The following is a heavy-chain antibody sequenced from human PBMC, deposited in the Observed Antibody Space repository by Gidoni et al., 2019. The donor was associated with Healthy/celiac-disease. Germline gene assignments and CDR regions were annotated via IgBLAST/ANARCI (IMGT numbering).Heavy chain of an antibody. Sequence: QVQLVESGGGVVQPWRSLSPSCASSGFTFMSSGSHWVRQAPGKGLEWVAVIWYDGSNKYYADSVKGRFTISRDNSKNTLYLQMNSLRAEDTAVYYCARDRLVLMADALRLGMDVWGQGTTVTVSS. CDR3: ARDRLVLMADALRLGMDV. CDR2: IWYDGSNK. D-gene: IGHD2-8*01. J-gene: IGHJ6*02. V-gene: IGHV3-33*01. CDR1: GFTFMSSG.